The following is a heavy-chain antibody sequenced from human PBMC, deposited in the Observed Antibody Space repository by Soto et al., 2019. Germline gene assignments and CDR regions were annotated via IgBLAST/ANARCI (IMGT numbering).Heavy chain of an antibody. CDR2: ISSISSII. J-gene: IGHJ6*02. V-gene: IGHV3-48*02. Sequence: PGGSLRLSCAASGFTFRSYSMNWVRQAPGKGLEWVSYISSISSIIYYADSVKGRFTISRDNAKNSLYLQMNSLRDEDTAVYYCARGGDVLAGYTYYGMDVWGQGTTVTVSS. CDR1: GFTFRSYS. D-gene: IGHD3-9*01. CDR3: ARGGDVLAGYTYYGMDV.